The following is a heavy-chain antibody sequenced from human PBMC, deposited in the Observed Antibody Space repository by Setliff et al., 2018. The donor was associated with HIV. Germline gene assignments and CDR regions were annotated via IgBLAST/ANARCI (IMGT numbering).Heavy chain of an antibody. CDR2: IYYSGNT. Sequence: SETLSLTCTVSGGSISSYYWSWIRQPPGKGLEWIGYIYYSGNTNYNPSFKSRVTISVDTSKNQFSLRVNSVTAADTAVYYCARSLVPSGYYYGRHAFDIWGQGTKVTV. J-gene: IGHJ3*02. V-gene: IGHV4-59*08. CDR1: GGSISSYY. CDR3: ARSLVPSGYYYGRHAFDI. D-gene: IGHD3-22*01.